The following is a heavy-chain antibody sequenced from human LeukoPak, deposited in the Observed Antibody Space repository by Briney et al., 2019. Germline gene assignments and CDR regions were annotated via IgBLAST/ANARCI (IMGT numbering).Heavy chain of an antibody. J-gene: IGHJ4*02. V-gene: IGHV4-34*01. CDR2: INHSGST. Sequence: SETLSLTCAVYGGSFSGYYWSWIRQPPGKGLEWIGEINHSGSTNYNPSLKSRVTISVDTSKNQFSLKLSSVTAADTAVYYCARGHYDSSGYYVSWGYWGQGTLVTVSP. CDR1: GGSFSGYY. CDR3: ARGHYDSSGYYVSWGY. D-gene: IGHD3-22*01.